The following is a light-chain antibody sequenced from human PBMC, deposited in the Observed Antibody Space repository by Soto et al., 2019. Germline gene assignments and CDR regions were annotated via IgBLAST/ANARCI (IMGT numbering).Light chain of an antibody. CDR2: EVT. CDR3: SSYAASNSWV. J-gene: IGLJ3*02. Sequence: QSVLTQPPSASGSPGQSVTISCTGTSSDVGAYNYVSWYQQHPGKAPKLMTYEVTKRASGVPDRFSGSKSGNTASLTVSGLQAEDEADYYCSSYAASNSWVFGGGTKLTVL. CDR1: SSDVGAYNY. V-gene: IGLV2-8*01.